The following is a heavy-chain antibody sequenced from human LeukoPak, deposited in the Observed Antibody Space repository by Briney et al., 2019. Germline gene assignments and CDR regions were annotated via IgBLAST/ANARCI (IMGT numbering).Heavy chain of an antibody. CDR3: AKEYYYDSSGHYSY. D-gene: IGHD3-22*01. CDR1: GFTFSSYG. CDR2: ISYDGSNK. Sequence: PGGSLRLSCAASGFTFSSYGMHWVRQAPGKGLEWVAVISYDGSNKYYADSVKGRFTISRDNSKNTLYLQMNSLRAEDTAVYYCAKEYYYDSSGHYSYWGQGTLVTVSS. J-gene: IGHJ4*02. V-gene: IGHV3-30*18.